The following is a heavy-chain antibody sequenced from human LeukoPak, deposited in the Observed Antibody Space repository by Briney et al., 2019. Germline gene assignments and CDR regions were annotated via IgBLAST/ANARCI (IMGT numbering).Heavy chain of an antibody. V-gene: IGHV3-33*01. J-gene: IGHJ4*02. CDR3: ARDVDTTSHYSHFDY. CDR2: IWAVTHDT. Sequence: PGGSLRLSCAASGFTFRNYGMHWVRQAPGKGLEWVAVIWAVTHDTYYADSVKGRFTISRDNTKNTVDLQMNSLRAEDTAVYFCARDVDTTSHYSHFDYWGQGTQVTVSS. CDR1: GFTFRNYG. D-gene: IGHD5-18*01.